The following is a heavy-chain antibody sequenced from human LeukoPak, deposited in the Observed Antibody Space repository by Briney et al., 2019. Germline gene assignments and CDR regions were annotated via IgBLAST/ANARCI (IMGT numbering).Heavy chain of an antibody. Sequence: GGSLRLSRAASGFTFSSYAMSWVRQAPGKGLEWVSAISGSGGSTYYADSVKGRFTISRDNSKNTLYLQMNSLRAEDTAVYYCAKSNVRYYDFWSGYSTPDYWGQGTLVTVSS. V-gene: IGHV3-23*01. CDR3: AKSNVRYYDFWSGYSTPDY. D-gene: IGHD3-3*01. CDR2: ISGSGGST. CDR1: GFTFSSYA. J-gene: IGHJ4*02.